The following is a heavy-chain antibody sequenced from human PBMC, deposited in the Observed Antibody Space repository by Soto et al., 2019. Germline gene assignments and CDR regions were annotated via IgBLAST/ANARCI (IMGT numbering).Heavy chain of an antibody. D-gene: IGHD2-8*01. CDR1: GFSLSTSGVG. Sequence: QITLKESGPTLVKPTQTLTKTCTFSGFSLSTSGVGVGWVRQPPGKALEWLALIYWDDDKRYSPSLKSRLTIXXDTSKNQVVLTMTNMDPVDTATYYCVHSDNGCFDPWGQGTLVTVSS. CDR3: VHSDNGCFDP. V-gene: IGHV2-5*02. CDR2: IYWDDDK. J-gene: IGHJ5*02.